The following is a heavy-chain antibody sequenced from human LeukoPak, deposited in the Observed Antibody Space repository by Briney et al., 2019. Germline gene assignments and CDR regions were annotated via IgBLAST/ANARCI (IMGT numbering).Heavy chain of an antibody. CDR1: GGSISSYY. J-gene: IGHJ6*03. Sequence: SETLSLTCTVSGGSISSYYWSWIRQPPGKGLEWIGYIYYSGSTNYNPSLKSRVTISVDTSKNQFSLKLSSVTAADTAVYYCARDLAKYDSSGYYYLDYMDVWGKGTTVTISS. D-gene: IGHD3-22*01. CDR3: ARDLAKYDSSGYYYLDYMDV. CDR2: IYYSGST. V-gene: IGHV4-59*12.